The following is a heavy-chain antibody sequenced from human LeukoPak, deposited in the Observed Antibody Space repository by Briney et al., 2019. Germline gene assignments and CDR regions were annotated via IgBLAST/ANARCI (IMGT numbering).Heavy chain of an antibody. CDR3: AKVSRSGSTSDYMDV. Sequence: PGGSLRLSCAASGFTFDDYGMSWVRQAPGKGLEWVSGINWNGGSTGYADSVKGRFTISRDNSKNTLYLQMNSLRAEDTAVYYCAKVSRSGSTSDYMDVWGKGTTVTVSS. J-gene: IGHJ6*03. CDR1: GFTFDDYG. D-gene: IGHD2-2*01. V-gene: IGHV3-20*04. CDR2: INWNGGST.